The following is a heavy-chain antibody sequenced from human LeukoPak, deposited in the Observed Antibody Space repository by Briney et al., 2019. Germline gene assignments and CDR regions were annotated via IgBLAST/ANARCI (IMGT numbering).Heavy chain of an antibody. J-gene: IGHJ6*02. V-gene: IGHV3-7*03. CDR3: AKDVGAAAMSHYYGMDV. CDR1: GFPFNSYW. Sequence: PGGSLRLSCAASGFPFNSYWMTWVRQAPGKGLEWVANIKEDGSEKYYVDSVKGRFAISRDNAKNSLYLQMNSLRAEDTALYYCAKDVGAAAMSHYYGMDVWGQGTTVTVSS. CDR2: IKEDGSEK. D-gene: IGHD2-2*01.